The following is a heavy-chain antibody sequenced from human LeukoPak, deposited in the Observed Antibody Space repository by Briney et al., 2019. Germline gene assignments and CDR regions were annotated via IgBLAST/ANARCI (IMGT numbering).Heavy chain of an antibody. CDR3: ARDRALYDSRRGYYYTEDDY. CDR2: INPDGSEK. V-gene: IGHV3-7*01. Sequence: GGSLRLSCAASGFTFSSYWMSWVRQAPGKGLEWVANINPDGSEKYSVDSVKGRFTISRDNAKSSLYLQMNSLRADDTAVYYCARDRALYDSRRGYYYTEDDYWGQGTLVTVSS. CDR1: GFTFSSYW. J-gene: IGHJ4*02. D-gene: IGHD3-22*01.